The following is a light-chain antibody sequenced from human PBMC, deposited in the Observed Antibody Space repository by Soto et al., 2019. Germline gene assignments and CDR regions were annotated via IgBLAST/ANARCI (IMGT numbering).Light chain of an antibody. CDR2: DVS. CDR1: SSDVGGYNY. Sequence: QSVLTQPASVSGSPGQSITISCTGTSSDVGGYNYVSWYQQHPGKAPKLMIYDVSNRSSGVSNRFSGSKSRNTASLTISGLQAEDEADYYCSSYTSSSTRVFGGGTEVTVL. V-gene: IGLV2-14*01. CDR3: SSYTSSSTRV. J-gene: IGLJ2*01.